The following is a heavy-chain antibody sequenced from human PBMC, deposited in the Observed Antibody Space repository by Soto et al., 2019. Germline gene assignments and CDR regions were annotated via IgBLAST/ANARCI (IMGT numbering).Heavy chain of an antibody. Sequence: GSLRLSCAASGFTFSAYGMHWVRQAPGKGLEWVSSVTSSPSSMFYADSVKGRFTISRDDAKDSLFLQMNSLRADDTAVYYCAREADFASSGYVLDYWGLGTLVTVSS. CDR2: VTSSPSSM. D-gene: IGHD3-22*01. CDR3: AREADFASSGYVLDY. V-gene: IGHV3-21*01. J-gene: IGHJ4*02. CDR1: GFTFSAYG.